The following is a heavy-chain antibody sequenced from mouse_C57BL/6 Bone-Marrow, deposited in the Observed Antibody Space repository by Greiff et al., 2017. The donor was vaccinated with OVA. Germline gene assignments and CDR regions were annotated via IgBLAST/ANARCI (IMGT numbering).Heavy chain of an antibody. Sequence: QVQLQQPGAELVKPGASVKLSCKASGYTFTSYWMHWVKQRPGQGLEWIGMIHPNSGSTNYNEKFKSKATLTVDESSSTAYMQLSSLTSEDSAVYYCARRLPWDYYAMDYWGQGTSVTVSS. V-gene: IGHV1-64*01. D-gene: IGHD3-2*02. J-gene: IGHJ4*01. CDR3: ARRLPWDYYAMDY. CDR2: IHPNSGST. CDR1: GYTFTSYW.